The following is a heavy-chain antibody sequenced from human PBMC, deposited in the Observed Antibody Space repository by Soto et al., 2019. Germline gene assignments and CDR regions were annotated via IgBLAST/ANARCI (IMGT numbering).Heavy chain of an antibody. Sequence: SVKVSCKASGGTFSSYAISWVRQAPGQGLEWMGGIIPIFGTANYAQKFQGRVTITADESTSTAYMELSSLRSEDTAVYYCARGTMGRGVRPYYYYGMDVWGQGTTVTVSS. CDR1: GGTFSSYA. CDR2: IIPIFGTA. V-gene: IGHV1-69*13. J-gene: IGHJ6*02. D-gene: IGHD3-10*01. CDR3: ARGTMGRGVRPYYYYGMDV.